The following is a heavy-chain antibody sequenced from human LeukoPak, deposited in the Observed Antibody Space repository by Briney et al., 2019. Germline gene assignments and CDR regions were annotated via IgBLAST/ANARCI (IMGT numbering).Heavy chain of an antibody. CDR2: IYYSGST. D-gene: IGHD4-23*01. CDR3: ARLGGKYSSDY. Sequence: SETLSLTCTVSGGSISSSSYYWGWIRQPPGKGLEWIGSIYYSGSTYYNPSLKSRVTISVDTSKNQFSLELSSVTAADTAVYYCARLGGKYSSDYWGQGTLVTVSS. J-gene: IGHJ4*02. CDR1: GGSISSSSYY. V-gene: IGHV4-39*01.